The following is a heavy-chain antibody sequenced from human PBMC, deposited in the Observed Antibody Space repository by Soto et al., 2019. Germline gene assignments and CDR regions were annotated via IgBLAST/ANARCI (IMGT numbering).Heavy chain of an antibody. D-gene: IGHD2-15*01. CDR1: RGSISSHY. V-gene: IGHV4-59*11. J-gene: IGHJ4*02. CDR3: ANWFVRATSGFFSGPLDY. Sequence: SETLSLTCTVSRGSISSHYWSWIRQPPGKGPEWIGYVYHSGTTNYNPSLESRVTISLDTSKNQFSLKLRSVTAADTAVYYCANWFVRATSGFFSGPLDYWGQGALVTVSS. CDR2: VYHSGTT.